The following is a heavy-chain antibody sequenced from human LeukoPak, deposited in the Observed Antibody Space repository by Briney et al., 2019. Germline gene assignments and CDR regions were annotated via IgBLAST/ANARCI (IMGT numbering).Heavy chain of an antibody. V-gene: IGHV1-69*13. Sequence: SVKVSCKASGGTFSSYAISWVRQAPGQGLEWMGGIIPIFGTANYAQKFQGRVTITADESTSTAYMELSSLRSEDTAVYYCARRNYYGSGSPGGMDVWGQGTRSPSP. D-gene: IGHD3-10*01. J-gene: IGHJ6*02. CDR1: GGTFSSYA. CDR2: IIPIFGTA. CDR3: ARRNYYGSGSPGGMDV.